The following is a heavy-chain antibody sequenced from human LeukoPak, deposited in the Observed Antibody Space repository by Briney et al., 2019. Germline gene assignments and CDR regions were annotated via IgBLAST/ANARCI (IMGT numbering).Heavy chain of an antibody. CDR2: IRYDGSNK. Sequence: GGSLRLSCAASGFTFSSNYMSWVRQAPGKGLEWVAFIRYDGSNKYYADSVKGRFTISRDNSKNTLYLQMNSLRAEDTAVYYCAKDLRATYSLPDYWGQGTLVTVSS. V-gene: IGHV3-30*02. CDR1: GFTFSSNY. D-gene: IGHD2/OR15-2a*01. J-gene: IGHJ4*02. CDR3: AKDLRATYSLPDY.